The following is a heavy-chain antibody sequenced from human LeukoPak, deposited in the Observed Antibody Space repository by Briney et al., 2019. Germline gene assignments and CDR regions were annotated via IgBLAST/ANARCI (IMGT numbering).Heavy chain of an antibody. Sequence: GGSLRLSCAASGFILRNYWMTWVRQAPGKGREWVANINENGNTKHYVQSVKGRFTISRDNDKNSLYLQMSSLRAEDTALYYCAKEDPGSSGWASWGQGTLVTVSS. CDR1: GFILRNYW. CDR3: AKEDPGSSGWAS. V-gene: IGHV3-7*04. J-gene: IGHJ5*02. CDR2: INENGNTK. D-gene: IGHD6-19*01.